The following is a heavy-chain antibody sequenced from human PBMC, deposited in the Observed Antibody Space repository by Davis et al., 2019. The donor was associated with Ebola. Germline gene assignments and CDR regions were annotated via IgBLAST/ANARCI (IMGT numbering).Heavy chain of an antibody. Sequence: GESLKISCAASGFTFSSYEMNWVRQAPGKGLEWVSYISSSGSTIYYADSVKGQFTISRDNAKNTLYLQMNSLRAEDTAVYYCANSNLGAFDIWGQGTMVTVSS. V-gene: IGHV3-48*03. CDR3: ANSNLGAFDI. J-gene: IGHJ3*02. CDR2: ISSSGSTI. CDR1: GFTFSSYE. D-gene: IGHD2/OR15-2a*01.